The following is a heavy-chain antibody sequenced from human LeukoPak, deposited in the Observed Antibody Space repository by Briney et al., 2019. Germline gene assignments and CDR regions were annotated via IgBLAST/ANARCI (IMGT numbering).Heavy chain of an antibody. D-gene: IGHD3-16*02. J-gene: IGHJ3*02. CDR3: ARVTFGGVIVNRDAFDI. V-gene: IGHV4-59*12. CDR2: IYYSGST. CDR1: GGSISSYS. Sequence: SETLSLTCTVSGGSISSYSWSWIRQPPGKRLEWIGYIYYSGSTDYNPSLKSRVTISLDTSRNQFSLKLTSVTAADTAVYYCARVTFGGVIVNRDAFDIWGQGTMVTVSS.